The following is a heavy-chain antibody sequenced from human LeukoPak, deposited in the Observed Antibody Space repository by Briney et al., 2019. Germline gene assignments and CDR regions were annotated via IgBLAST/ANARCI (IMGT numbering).Heavy chain of an antibody. V-gene: IGHV3-33*01. CDR2: IWYDGSNK. J-gene: IGHJ6*02. Sequence: GGSLRLSCAASGFTFSSYGMHWVRQAPGKGLEWVADIWYDGSNKYFADSVKGRFTISRDNSKNTLYLQMNSLRAEDTAVYYCARDRTPAYYYYGMDVWGQGTTVTVSS. CDR3: ARDRTPAYYYYGMDV. CDR1: GFTFSSYG.